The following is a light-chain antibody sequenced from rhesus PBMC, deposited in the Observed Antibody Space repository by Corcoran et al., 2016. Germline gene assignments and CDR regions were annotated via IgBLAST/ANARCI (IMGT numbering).Light chain of an antibody. CDR2: KAS. Sequence: DIQMTQSPSSLSASVGDRVTITCRASENVNNYLNWYQQKPGKAPKLLIDKASTLQSGVPSRFSGSGAGTDFTLTISSLQPEDFAIYYCQQHNSYPWTFGQGTKVEIK. CDR3: QQHNSYPWT. CDR1: ENVNNY. J-gene: IGKJ1*01. V-gene: IGKV1-74*01.